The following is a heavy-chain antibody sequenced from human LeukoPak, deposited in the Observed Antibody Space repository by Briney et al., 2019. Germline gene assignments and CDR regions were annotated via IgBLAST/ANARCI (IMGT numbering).Heavy chain of an antibody. V-gene: IGHV1-18*01. CDR2: ISAYNGNT. Sequence: ASVKVSCKASGYTFTSYGISWVRQAPGQGLEWMGWISAYNGNTNYAQKLQGRVTMTTDTSTSTAYMELRSLRSDDTAVYYCARSNWNDVKFAYGGQGPLVNVPS. CDR1: GYTFTSYG. D-gene: IGHD1-1*01. CDR3: ARSNWNDVKFAY. J-gene: IGHJ4*02.